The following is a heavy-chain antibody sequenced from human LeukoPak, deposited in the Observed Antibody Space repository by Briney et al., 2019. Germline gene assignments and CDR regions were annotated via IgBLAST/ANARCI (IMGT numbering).Heavy chain of an antibody. CDR3: ARHVYANKIDS. Sequence: PSETLSLTCAVSGGSITINTYYWAWFRQPPGRGLEWIGTFHYTGGTYYNPSFKSRVILSVDTSKNQFSLNLSSVTATDTAVYYCARHVYANKIDSWGQGILVTVSS. CDR1: GGSITINTYY. V-gene: IGHV4-39*01. D-gene: IGHD2-2*01. J-gene: IGHJ4*02. CDR2: FHYTGGT.